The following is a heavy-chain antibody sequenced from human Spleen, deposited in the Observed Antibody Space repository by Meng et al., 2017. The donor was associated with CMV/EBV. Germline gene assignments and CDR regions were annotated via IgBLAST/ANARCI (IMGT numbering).Heavy chain of an antibody. CDR2: ISSGSAYI. Sequence: FRSYSMNWVRQAPGKGLEWVSGISSGSAYIFYADSVKGRFTVSRDNAKNALYLQMNSLGGEDTALYYCARGDRDTAMADYYYGMDVWGQGTTVTVSS. CDR1: FRSYS. J-gene: IGHJ6*02. V-gene: IGHV3-21*01. D-gene: IGHD5-18*01. CDR3: ARGDRDTAMADYYYGMDV.